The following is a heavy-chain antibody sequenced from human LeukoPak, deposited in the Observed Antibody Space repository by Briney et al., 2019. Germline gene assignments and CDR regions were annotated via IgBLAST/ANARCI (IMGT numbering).Heavy chain of an antibody. V-gene: IGHV1-18*01. J-gene: IGHJ4*02. CDR1: GYTFTSYG. Sequence: GASVTVSCKASGYTFTSYGISWVRQAPGQGLEWMGWISAYNGNTNYAQKLQGRVIMTTDTSTSTAYMELRSLRSDDTAVYYCARGKTYYDILTGYLSPGYFDYWGQGTLVTVSS. CDR2: ISAYNGNT. D-gene: IGHD3-9*01. CDR3: ARGKTYYDILTGYLSPGYFDY.